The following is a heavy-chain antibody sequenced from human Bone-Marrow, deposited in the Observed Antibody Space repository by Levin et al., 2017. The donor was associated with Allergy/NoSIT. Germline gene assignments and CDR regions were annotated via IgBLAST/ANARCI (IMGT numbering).Heavy chain of an antibody. Sequence: AGGSLRLSCAASGFTFSRFAMSWVRQAPGKGLEWVSGISDSGAGTYYADSVKGRFTISRDNSKNTLYLQTNSLRGEDTAVYYCAKSYYGDYEGYNWFDSWGQGTLVTVSS. CDR3: AKSYYGDYEGYNWFDS. J-gene: IGHJ5*01. CDR2: ISDSGAGT. CDR1: GFTFSRFA. D-gene: IGHD4-17*01. V-gene: IGHV3-23*01.